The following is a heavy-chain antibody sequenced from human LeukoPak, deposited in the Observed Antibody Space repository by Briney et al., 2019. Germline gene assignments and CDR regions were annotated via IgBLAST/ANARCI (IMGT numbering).Heavy chain of an antibody. D-gene: IGHD3-16*02. J-gene: IGHJ6*02. V-gene: IGHV4-61*08. CDR1: GGSISSGGYY. CDR2: IHDGGST. Sequence: SETLSLTCTVSGGSISSGGYYWSWIRQPPGKGLEWIGFIHDGGSTSYNSSLKSRVAISVDTSKNQFSLKLSSVTAADTAVYYCARARYPGYYYYGMDVWGQGTTVTVSS. CDR3: ARARYPGYYYYGMDV.